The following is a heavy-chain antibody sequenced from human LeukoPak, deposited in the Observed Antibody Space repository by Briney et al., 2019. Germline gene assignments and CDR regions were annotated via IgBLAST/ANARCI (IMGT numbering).Heavy chain of an antibody. D-gene: IGHD3-22*01. J-gene: IGHJ3*02. V-gene: IGHV4-59*08. Sequence: SETLSLTCTVSGGSISSYYWSWIRQPPGKGLEWIGYIYYSGSTNYNPSLKSRVTISVDTSKNQFSLKLSSVTAADTAVYYCALSGSPYYYDSSGYYDAFDIWGQGTMVTVSS. CDR1: GGSISSYY. CDR3: ALSGSPYYYDSSGYYDAFDI. CDR2: IYYSGST.